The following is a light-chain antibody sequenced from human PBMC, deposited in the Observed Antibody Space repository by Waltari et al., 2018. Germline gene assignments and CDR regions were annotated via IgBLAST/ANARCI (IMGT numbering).Light chain of an antibody. J-gene: IGLJ3*02. V-gene: IGLV2-11*01. CDR1: INDVGVEDY. Sequence: QSALTQPHSVSASPGQSVTIPCSGSINDVGVEDYVSWYQQLPGKAPKLILYDVVKRPAGVPSRFSCSKYGTTASLTISCLQTDDEATYYCCSYAGAYTFVFGGGTKLTVL. CDR2: DVV. CDR3: CSYAGAYTFV.